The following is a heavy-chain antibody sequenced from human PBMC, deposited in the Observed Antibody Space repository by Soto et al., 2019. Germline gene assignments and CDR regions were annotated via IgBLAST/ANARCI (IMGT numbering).Heavy chain of an antibody. CDR2: MNPDNGHA. J-gene: IGHJ4*02. V-gene: IGHV1-8*01. D-gene: IGHD2-15*01. Sequence: QVQLVQSGAEVKKPGASVKVSCKASGYTFTNSDINWVRQAPGQGLEWMGWMNPDNGHAAYAQKFQGRVTLTTSTSTSTVYMEMRSLGSEDTAVYYCARRPHCSGGICYYGLDNWGQGTLVTVSS. CDR3: ARRPHCSGGICYYGLDN. CDR1: GYTFTNSD.